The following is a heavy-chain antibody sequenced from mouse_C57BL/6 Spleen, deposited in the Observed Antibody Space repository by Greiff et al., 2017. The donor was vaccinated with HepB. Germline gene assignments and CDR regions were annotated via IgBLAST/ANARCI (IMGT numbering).Heavy chain of an antibody. CDR1: GYSFTGYY. CDR2: INPSTGGT. D-gene: IGHD3-2*01. CDR3: ARDRAY. Sequence: EVKLVESGPELVKPGASVKISCKASGYSFTGYYMNWVKQSPEKSLEWIGEINPSTGGTTYNQKFKAKATLTVDKSSSTAYMQLKSLTSEDSAVYYCARDRAYWGQGTLVTVSA. V-gene: IGHV1-42*01. J-gene: IGHJ3*01.